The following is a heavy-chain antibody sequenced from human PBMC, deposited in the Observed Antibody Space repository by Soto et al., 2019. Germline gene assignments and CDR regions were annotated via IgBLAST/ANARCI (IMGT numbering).Heavy chain of an antibody. J-gene: IGHJ4*02. CDR2: ISGSGGST. V-gene: IGHV3-23*01. CDR1: GFTFSSYA. D-gene: IGHD6-13*01. CDR3: AKRDWSSWLPFDY. Sequence: EVQLLESGGGLVQPGGSLRLSCAASGFTFSSYAMSWVGQAPGKRLEWVSAISGSGGSTYYADSVKGRFTISRDNSKNTLYLLMNSLRAEDTAVYYCAKRDWSSWLPFDYWGQGTLVTVSS.